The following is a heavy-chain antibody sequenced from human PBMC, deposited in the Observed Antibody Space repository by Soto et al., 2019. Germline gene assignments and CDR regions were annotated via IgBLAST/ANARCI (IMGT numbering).Heavy chain of an antibody. D-gene: IGHD3-3*01. CDR3: ARDVGLQHDTGYYDFWSGKNNWFDP. J-gene: IGHJ5*02. Sequence: LSLTCTVSGGSISGHYWSWIRQPPGKGLQYIGYISYSGSTNYNPSLKSRVTISVDTSNNQFSLRLSSVTAADTAVYYCARDVGLQHDTGYYDFWSGKNNWFDPWGQGILVTVSS. CDR2: ISYSGST. V-gene: IGHV4-59*11. CDR1: GGSISGHY.